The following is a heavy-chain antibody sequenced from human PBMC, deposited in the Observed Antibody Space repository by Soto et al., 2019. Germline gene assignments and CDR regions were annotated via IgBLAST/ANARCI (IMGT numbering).Heavy chain of an antibody. CDR3: ARAAIAVADSAEYFQH. CDR1: GGTFSSYA. Sequence: QVQLVQSGAEVKKPGSSVKVSCKASGGTFSSYAISWVRQAPGQGLEWRGGISPICGTANYAQKFQGRVTITADESTSTAYMELSSLRSEDTAVYYCARAAIAVADSAEYFQHWGQGTLVTVSS. J-gene: IGHJ1*01. D-gene: IGHD6-19*01. V-gene: IGHV1-69*12. CDR2: ISPICGTA.